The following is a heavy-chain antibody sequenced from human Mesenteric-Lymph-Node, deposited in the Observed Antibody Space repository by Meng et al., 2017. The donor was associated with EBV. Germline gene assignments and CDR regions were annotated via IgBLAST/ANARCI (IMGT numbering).Heavy chain of an antibody. CDR3: ARTFQGLDY. Sequence: VVLDESAGRLIQPGGTLTLSCEASVFIFSMYCMRWVRQAPGKGLVWVSLISSDGSITRNGDSVKGRFSIARDNAKNTVYLQMNNLRADDTAVYYCARTFQGLDYWGHGTLVTVSS. CDR2: ISSDGSIT. V-gene: IGHV3-74*01. J-gene: IGHJ4*01. D-gene: IGHD2/OR15-2a*01. CDR1: VFIFSMYC.